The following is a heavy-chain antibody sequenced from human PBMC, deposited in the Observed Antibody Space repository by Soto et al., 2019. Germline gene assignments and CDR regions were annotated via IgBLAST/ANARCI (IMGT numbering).Heavy chain of an antibody. V-gene: IGHV1-2*04. D-gene: IGHD2-21*02. CDR3: ARSPGGVVTAMYYFDY. CDR1: GYGFTGYY. CDR2: INPNSGGT. Sequence: GASVKVSCKARGYGFTGYYMHWVRQAPGQGLEWMGWINPNSGGTNYAQKFQGWVTMTRDTSISTAYMELSRLRSDDTAVYYCARSPGGVVTAMYYFDYWGQGTLVTVSS. J-gene: IGHJ4*02.